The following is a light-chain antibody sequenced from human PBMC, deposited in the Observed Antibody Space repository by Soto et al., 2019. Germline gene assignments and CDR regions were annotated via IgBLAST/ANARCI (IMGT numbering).Light chain of an antibody. Sequence: QSALTQPPSASGSPGQSVTISCTGTSSDVGGYRYVSWYQQHPGKAPKLMIYGVTERPSGVPDRCSGSKSGNTASLTVSGLQAENAADYSCSSYKGINNYLGFGPGTQLTVL. CDR2: GVT. V-gene: IGLV2-8*01. CDR1: SSDVGGYRY. CDR3: SSYKGINNYLG. J-gene: IGLJ1*01.